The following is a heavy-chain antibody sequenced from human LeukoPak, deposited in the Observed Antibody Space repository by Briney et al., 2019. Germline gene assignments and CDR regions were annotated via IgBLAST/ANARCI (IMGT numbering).Heavy chain of an antibody. D-gene: IGHD3-10*01. CDR2: ISWNSNNI. CDR3: AKGVTYRYASGSATWFDP. J-gene: IGHJ5*02. CDR1: GFTFDDYA. V-gene: IGHV3-9*01. Sequence: GRSLRLSCAASGFTFDDYAMYWVRHEPGKGLEWDSGISWNSNNIIYADSVKGRLTISRDNAKNSLYLQMNSLRAEDTALYYCAKGVTYRYASGSATWFDPWGEGGLVTVSS.